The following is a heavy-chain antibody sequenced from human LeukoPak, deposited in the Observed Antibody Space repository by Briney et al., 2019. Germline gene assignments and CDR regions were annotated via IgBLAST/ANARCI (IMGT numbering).Heavy chain of an antibody. D-gene: IGHD3-9*01. CDR1: GFTFSNAW. J-gene: IGHJ4*02. CDR3: ARGLTYYDILTGYHDRLDYFDY. Sequence: GGSLRLSCAASGFTFSNAWMNWVRQAPGKGLDWVSYITGSGDTIYYADSVRGRFTISRDNAKKSLYLQMNSLRAEDTAVYYCARGLTYYDILTGYHDRLDYFDYWGQGTLVTVSS. CDR2: ITGSGDTI. V-gene: IGHV3-48*04.